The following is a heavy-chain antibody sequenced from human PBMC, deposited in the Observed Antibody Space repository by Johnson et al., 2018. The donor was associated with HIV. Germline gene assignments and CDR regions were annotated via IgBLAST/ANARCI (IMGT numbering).Heavy chain of an antibody. CDR3: AKGGSAVAVAFDI. CDR2: ISNDGSNK. V-gene: IGHV3-30*04. J-gene: IGHJ3*02. D-gene: IGHD6-19*01. Sequence: QVQLVESGGGVVQPGRSLRLSCAASGFTFSSYAMHWVRQAPGKGLEWVAVISNDGSNKYYADSVKGRFTISRDNSKNTLYLQMNSLRAEDTAVYYCAKGGSAVAVAFDIWGQGTMVTVSS. CDR1: GFTFSSYA.